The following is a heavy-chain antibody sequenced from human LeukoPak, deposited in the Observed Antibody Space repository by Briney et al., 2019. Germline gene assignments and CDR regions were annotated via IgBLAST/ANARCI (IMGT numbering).Heavy chain of an antibody. J-gene: IGHJ5*02. CDR2: IYHSGST. CDR1: GGSISSSNW. D-gene: IGHD3-22*01. Sequence: PSGTLSLTCAVSGGSISSSNWWSWVRQPPGKGLEWIGEIYHSGSTNYNPSLKSRVTISVDKSKNQFSLKLSSVTAADTAVYYCARIPLPAPDSSGTQNWFDPWGQGTLVTVSS. CDR3: ARIPLPAPDSSGTQNWFDP. V-gene: IGHV4-4*02.